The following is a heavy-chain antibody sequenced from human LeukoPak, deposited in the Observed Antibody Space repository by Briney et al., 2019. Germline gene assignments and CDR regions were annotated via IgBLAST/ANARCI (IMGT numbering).Heavy chain of an antibody. V-gene: IGHV3-74*01. D-gene: IGHD1-1*01. Sequence: PGGSLRLSCAASGFTFSSYWMHWVRQAPGKGLVWVSRINSDESITNYADAVKGRFTISRGNAKNTVYLQMNSLRAEDTAVYYCASDLDPSPFDYWGQGTLVTVSS. CDR3: ASDLDPSPFDY. CDR2: INSDESIT. CDR1: GFTFSSYW. J-gene: IGHJ4*02.